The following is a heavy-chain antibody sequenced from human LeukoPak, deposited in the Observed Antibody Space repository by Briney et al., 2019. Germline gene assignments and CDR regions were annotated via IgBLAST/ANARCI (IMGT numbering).Heavy chain of an antibody. J-gene: IGHJ4*02. CDR2: IKSKSDGETT. CDR3: TTEENASVQLWLPFDF. D-gene: IGHD5-18*01. CDR1: GGSISSGNW. Sequence: GTLSLTCAASGGSISSGNWWSCVHQAPGKGLEWSGRIKSKSDGETTDYAAPVKGRFTISRDDSKNTLYLQMNSLKTEDTGVYYCTTEENASVQLWLPFDFWGQGTLVTVSS. V-gene: IGHV3-15*01.